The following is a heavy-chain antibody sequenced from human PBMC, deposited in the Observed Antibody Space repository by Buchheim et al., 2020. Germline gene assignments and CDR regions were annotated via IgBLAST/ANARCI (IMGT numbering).Heavy chain of an antibody. CDR1: GGSFSGYY. J-gene: IGHJ6*02. Sequence: QVQLQQWGAGLLKPSETLSLTCAVYGGSFSGYYWSWIRQPPGKGLEWIGEINHSGSTNYNPSLRSRVTISVDTSQNQFSLTLSSVTAADTAVYYWARVCYFDPLGMDVWGQGTT. CDR3: ARVCYFDPLGMDV. CDR2: INHSGST. V-gene: IGHV4-34*01. D-gene: IGHD3-9*01.